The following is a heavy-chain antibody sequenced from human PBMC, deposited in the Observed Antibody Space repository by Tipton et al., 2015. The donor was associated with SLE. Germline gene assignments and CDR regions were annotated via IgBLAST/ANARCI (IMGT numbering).Heavy chain of an antibody. D-gene: IGHD5-24*01. V-gene: IGHV4-39*07. CDR1: GGSISSYY. CDR2: IFYTGST. Sequence: TLSLTCTVSGGSISSYYWGWIRQPPGKGLEWIGSIFYTGSTYYNPSLKSRVSFSIDTSKHQFSLKLNSVTAADTAVYYCAREGDGSANYFFYGVNLWGQGTTVTVSS. J-gene: IGHJ6*02. CDR3: AREGDGSANYFFYGVNL.